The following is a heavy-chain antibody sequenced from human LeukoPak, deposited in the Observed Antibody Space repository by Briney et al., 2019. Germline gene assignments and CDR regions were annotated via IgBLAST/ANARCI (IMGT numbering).Heavy chain of an antibody. D-gene: IGHD3-10*01. V-gene: IGHV5-51*01. Sequence: GEPLKISCKGSGYSFTSYLIGWVRKMPGKGLEWRGIIYPGESDTRYSPSFQGQVHISADKSLRTPYLQWSSLKASDSAMYYCARHLTVRVATDYYYYGMDVWGQGTTVTVSS. J-gene: IGHJ6*02. CDR2: IYPGESDT. CDR3: ARHLTVRVATDYYYYGMDV. CDR1: GYSFTSYL.